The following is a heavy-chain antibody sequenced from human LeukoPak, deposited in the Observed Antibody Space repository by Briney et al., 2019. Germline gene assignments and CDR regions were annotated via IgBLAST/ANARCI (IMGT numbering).Heavy chain of an antibody. Sequence: GGSLRLSCAASAFTFSTYGMYWVHQAPGKGLEWVAVISYDGSNKYYADSVKGRFTISRDNSENTLYLKMNSLRAEDTAVYYCAKDRHPYGSGSYADYWGQGTLVTVSS. CDR1: AFTFSTYG. J-gene: IGHJ4*02. CDR3: AKDRHPYGSGSYADY. CDR2: ISYDGSNK. D-gene: IGHD3-10*01. V-gene: IGHV3-30*18.